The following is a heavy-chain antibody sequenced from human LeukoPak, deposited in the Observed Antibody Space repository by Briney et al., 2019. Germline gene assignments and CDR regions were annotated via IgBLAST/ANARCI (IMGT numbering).Heavy chain of an antibody. CDR1: GGSISSGSYY. J-gene: IGHJ3*02. V-gene: IGHV4-39*01. D-gene: IGHD2-2*02. CDR3: ARLRLLYYAFDI. Sequence: SETLSLTCTVSGGSISSGSYYWGWIRQPPGKGLEWIGSIYYSGSTYYNPSLKSRVTISVDTSKNQFSLKLSSVTAADTAVYYCARLRLLYYAFDIWGQGTMVTVSS. CDR2: IYYSGST.